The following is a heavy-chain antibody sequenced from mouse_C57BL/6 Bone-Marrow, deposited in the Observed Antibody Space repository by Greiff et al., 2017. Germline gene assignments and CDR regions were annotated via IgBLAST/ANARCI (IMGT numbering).Heavy chain of an antibody. Sequence: VQLQQPGAELVKPGASVKVSCKASGYTFTSYWMHWVKQRPGQGVEWIGRIHPSDSDTNYNQKFKGKATLTVDKSSSTAYMQLSSLTSEDSAVYYCAIKGIVNQYYFDYWGQGTTLTVSS. D-gene: IGHD2-12*01. V-gene: IGHV1-74*01. CDR2: IHPSDSDT. CDR3: AIKGIVNQYYFDY. CDR1: GYTFTSYW. J-gene: IGHJ2*01.